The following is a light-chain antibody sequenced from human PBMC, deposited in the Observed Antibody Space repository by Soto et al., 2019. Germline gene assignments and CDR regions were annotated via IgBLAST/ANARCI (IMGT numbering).Light chain of an antibody. J-gene: IGKJ5*01. CDR3: QQLNSYPPIT. V-gene: IGKV1-9*01. CDR1: QGISSY. CDR2: AAS. Sequence: IKLTQSPSSLSASVGDRVTITCRASQGISSYLAWYQQKPGKAPKLRIYAASTLQSGVPSRFSGSGSGTDFTLTISSLQPEDFATYYCQQLNSYPPITFGQRTRLEI.